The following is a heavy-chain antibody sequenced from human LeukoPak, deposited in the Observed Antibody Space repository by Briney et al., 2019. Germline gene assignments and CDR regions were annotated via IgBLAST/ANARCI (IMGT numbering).Heavy chain of an antibody. CDR2: INTNTGNP. CDR3: ATSGTPFTIFSPGGAFDI. CDR1: GYTFTSYA. V-gene: IGHV7-4-1*02. D-gene: IGHD3-9*01. Sequence: GASVKVSCKASGYTFTSYAMNWVRQAPGQGLEWMGWINTNTGNPTYAQGFTGRFVFSLDTSVSTAYLQISSLKAEDTAVYYCATSGTPFTIFSPGGAFDIWGQGTMVTVSS. J-gene: IGHJ3*02.